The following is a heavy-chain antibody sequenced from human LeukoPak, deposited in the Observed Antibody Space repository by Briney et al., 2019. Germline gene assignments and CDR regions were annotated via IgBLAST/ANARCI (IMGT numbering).Heavy chain of an antibody. CDR3: ARDRGRPDSFDI. CDR2: INPNSGDT. V-gene: IGHV1-2*02. CDR1: GYTFTGYH. Sequence: ASVKVSCKASGYTFTGYHLYWVRQAPGRGLEWMGWINPNSGDTNYAQKFQGRVTMTRDTSISTAYMELSTLRSDDTAVYYCARDRGRPDSFDIWGQGTTVTVSS. J-gene: IGHJ3*02.